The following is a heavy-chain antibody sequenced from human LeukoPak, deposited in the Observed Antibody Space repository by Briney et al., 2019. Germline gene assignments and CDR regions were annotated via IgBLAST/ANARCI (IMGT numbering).Heavy chain of an antibody. CDR2: IWYDGSNK. CDR1: GFTFSSCG. J-gene: IGHJ4*02. CDR3: ARDPYGDYNFDY. Sequence: GGSLRLSCAASGFTFSSCGMHWVRQAPGKGLEWVAVIWYDGSNKYYADSVKGRFTISRDNSKNTLYLQMNSLRAEDTAVYYCARDPYGDYNFDYWGQGTLVTVSS. V-gene: IGHV3-33*01. D-gene: IGHD4-17*01.